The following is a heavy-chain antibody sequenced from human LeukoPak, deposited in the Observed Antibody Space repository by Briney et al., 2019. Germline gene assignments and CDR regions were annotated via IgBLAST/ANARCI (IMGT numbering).Heavy chain of an antibody. Sequence: SETLSLTCTVSGGSISSSSSYWGWIRPPPGKGVEWIGSIYYSGSTYYNPSLKSRVTISVDTSKNQFSLKLSSVTAADTAVYYCARPTTSSGWYSTYYYYYMDVWGKGTTVTVSS. CDR2: IYYSGST. D-gene: IGHD6-19*01. V-gene: IGHV4-39*01. J-gene: IGHJ6*03. CDR1: GGSISSSSSY. CDR3: ARPTTSSGWYSTYYYYYMDV.